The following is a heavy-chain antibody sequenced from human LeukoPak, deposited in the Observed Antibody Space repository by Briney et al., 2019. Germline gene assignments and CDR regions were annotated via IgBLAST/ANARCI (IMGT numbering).Heavy chain of an antibody. D-gene: IGHD6-6*01. Sequence: PGGSLRLSCAASGFIFSSCALSWVRQAPGKGLEWVSVISGIGDNTYYTDSVKGRFTISRDNSKNTLYLQMNSLRAEDTAVYYCARVVISGREPPYSSSGFDYWGQGTLVTVSS. J-gene: IGHJ4*02. CDR3: ARVVISGREPPYSSSGFDY. CDR1: GFIFSSCA. V-gene: IGHV3-23*01. CDR2: ISGIGDNT.